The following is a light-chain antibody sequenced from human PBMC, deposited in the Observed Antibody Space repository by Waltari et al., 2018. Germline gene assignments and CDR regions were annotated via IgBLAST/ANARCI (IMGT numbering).Light chain of an antibody. CDR1: QSVSGSQ. Sequence: EIVLTQSPGTLSLSPGERATLSCRASQSVSGSQLAWYQQKPGQAPRLLIYAASSRVTGIPDRFSGSGSGTDFTLTISRLEPEDFAMYYCQQYGSSSTFGPGTKVDFK. CDR3: QQYGSSST. V-gene: IGKV3-20*01. CDR2: AAS. J-gene: IGKJ3*01.